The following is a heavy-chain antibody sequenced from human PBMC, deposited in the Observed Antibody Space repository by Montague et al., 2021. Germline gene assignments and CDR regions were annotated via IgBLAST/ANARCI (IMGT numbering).Heavy chain of an antibody. CDR3: GVSPRRGGMDV. CDR2: IGDDGVEK. J-gene: IGHJ6*02. CDR1: GFTFSSYW. Sequence: SLRLSCAASGFTFSSYWMSWVCQAPGKGLEWVANIGDDGVEKYYVDSVKGRFTVSRDNAKSSLYLPMNSRRAEDTAEFYCGVSPRRGGMDVWGQGTTVTVSS. V-gene: IGHV3-7*01.